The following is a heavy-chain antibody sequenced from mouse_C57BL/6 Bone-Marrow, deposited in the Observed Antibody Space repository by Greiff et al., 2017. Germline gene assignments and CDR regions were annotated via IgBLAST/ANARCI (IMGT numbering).Heavy chain of an antibody. CDR3: ARSYDYDDYTMGY. CDR2: MHPNGGSP. Sequence: QVQLQQPGAELVKPGASVKLSCKASGYTFTNYWMHWVKQRPGQGLEWIGMMHPNGGSPDYNEKFKSEATLSVDKSSRTAYMELSSLTSEDSAVYCCARSYDYDDYTMGYWGQGTSVTVSS. V-gene: IGHV1-64*01. D-gene: IGHD2-4*01. CDR1: GYTFTNYW. J-gene: IGHJ4*01.